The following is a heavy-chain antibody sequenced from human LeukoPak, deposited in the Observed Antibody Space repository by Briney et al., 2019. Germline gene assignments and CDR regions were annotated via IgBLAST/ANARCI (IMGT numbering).Heavy chain of an antibody. D-gene: IGHD4-23*01. Sequence: GASVKVSCKASGGTFSSYAISWVRQAPGQGLEWMGGIIPIFGTANYAQKSQGRVTITADESTSTAYMELSSLRSEDTAVYYCARDLGYGGREYYFDYWGQGTLVTVSS. CDR3: ARDLGYGGREYYFDY. V-gene: IGHV1-69*13. CDR2: IIPIFGTA. CDR1: GGTFSSYA. J-gene: IGHJ4*02.